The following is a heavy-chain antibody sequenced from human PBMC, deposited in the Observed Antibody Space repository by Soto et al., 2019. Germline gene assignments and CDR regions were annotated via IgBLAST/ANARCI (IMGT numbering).Heavy chain of an antibody. CDR3: ASVGYDSSSYYYGMDV. Sequence: GGSLRLSCPASGFTFSSYATHWVRQAPGKGMEWVAVISSDGSNTYYADSVTGRLTISRDTSTNTPYLQTNSLKAEDTAVYYCASVGYDSSSYYYGMDVWGQGTTVTVSS. D-gene: IGHD3-22*01. V-gene: IGHV3-30-3*01. CDR1: GFTFSSYA. J-gene: IGHJ6*02. CDR2: ISSDGSNT.